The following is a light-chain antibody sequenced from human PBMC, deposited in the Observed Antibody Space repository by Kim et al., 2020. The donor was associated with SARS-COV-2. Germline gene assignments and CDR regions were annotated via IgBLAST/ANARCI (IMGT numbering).Light chain of an antibody. J-gene: IGLJ2*01. V-gene: IGLV3-21*04. CDR3: QVWDSSSDHVV. Sequence: SYELTQPPSASAAPGKTARITCGGNNIGSKSVHWYQQKPGQAPVLVIYYDSDRPSGIPERFSGSNSGNTATLTISRVEAGDEADYYCQVWDSSSDHVVFGGGTQLTVL. CDR2: YDS. CDR1: NIGSKS.